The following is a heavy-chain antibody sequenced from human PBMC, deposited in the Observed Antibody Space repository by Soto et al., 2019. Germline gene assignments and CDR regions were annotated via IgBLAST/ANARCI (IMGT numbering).Heavy chain of an antibody. Sequence: QVQLLQSGAEVKKPGASVKVSCKTSGYIFTSYGISWVRQAPGQGLEWMGWISGYKGNTKEAQRFQGRVTLTTDTATTTAYMARRSLTSDDTAVYYCARDAPYYYDFSVYSPPGYWGQGPLVTVSS. CDR1: GYIFTSYG. CDR2: ISGYKGNT. D-gene: IGHD3-22*01. V-gene: IGHV1-18*01. J-gene: IGHJ4*02. CDR3: ARDAPYYYDFSVYSPPGY.